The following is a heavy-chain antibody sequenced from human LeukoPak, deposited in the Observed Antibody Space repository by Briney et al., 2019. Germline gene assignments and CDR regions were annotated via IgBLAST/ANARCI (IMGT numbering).Heavy chain of an antibody. J-gene: IGHJ4*02. V-gene: IGHV4-39*07. CDR1: GGSISSSSYY. CDR2: IYYSGST. Sequence: SETLSLTCTVSGGSISSSSYYWGWIRQPPGKGLEWIGSIYYSGSTYYNPSLKSRVTISVDTSKNQFSLKLSSVTAADTAVYYCARGVAVAGQGEYFDYWGQGTLVTVSS. CDR3: ARGVAVAGQGEYFDY. D-gene: IGHD6-19*01.